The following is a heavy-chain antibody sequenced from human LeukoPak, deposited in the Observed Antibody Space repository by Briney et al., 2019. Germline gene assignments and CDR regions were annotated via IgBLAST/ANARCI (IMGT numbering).Heavy chain of an antibody. CDR2: INHSGST. CDR1: GGSFSGYY. Sequence: SETLSLTCAVYGGSFSGYYWSWIRQPPGKGLEWIGEINHSGSTNYNPSLKSRVTISVDTSKNQFSLKLSSMTAADTAVYYCARGVIMGAFDIWGQGTMVTVSS. D-gene: IGHD3-16*02. V-gene: IGHV4-34*01. J-gene: IGHJ3*02. CDR3: ARGVIMGAFDI.